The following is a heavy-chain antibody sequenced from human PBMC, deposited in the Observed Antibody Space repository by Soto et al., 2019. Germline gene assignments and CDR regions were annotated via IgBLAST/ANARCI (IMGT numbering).Heavy chain of an antibody. CDR3: AKYYGSGSSPPYYFDY. V-gene: IGHV3-23*01. CDR1: GLNFISYA. CDR2: ISGSGGST. D-gene: IGHD3-10*01. Sequence: GGSHRHSSTASGLNFISYAMSWVRQATGKGLEWVSAISGSGGSTYYADSVKGRFTISRDNSKNTLYLQMNSLRAEDTAVYYCAKYYGSGSSPPYYFDYWGQGTLVTVSS. J-gene: IGHJ4*02.